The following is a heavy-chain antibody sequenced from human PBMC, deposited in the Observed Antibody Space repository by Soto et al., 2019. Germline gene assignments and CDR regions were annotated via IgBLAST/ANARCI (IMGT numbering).Heavy chain of an antibody. D-gene: IGHD3-9*01. CDR3: ATLTKYDILTGFYPC. CDR1: GFTVHSNY. J-gene: IGHJ4*02. Sequence: GGSLRLSCATSGFTVHSNYMSWVREATGKGLERISVIYSDERTYYADSKKDRFINSRDNSNNTKYFQMNSLRAEDTAVYYCATLTKYDILTGFYPCWGQGT. CDR2: IYSDERT. V-gene: IGHV3-66*01.